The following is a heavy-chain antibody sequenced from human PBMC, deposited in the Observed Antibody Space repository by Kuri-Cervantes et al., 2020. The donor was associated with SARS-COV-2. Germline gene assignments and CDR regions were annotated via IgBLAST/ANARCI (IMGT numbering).Heavy chain of an antibody. V-gene: IGHV3-74*01. J-gene: IGHJ3*02. CDR3: ARQGGFYSGWYDDAFDI. Sequence: GGSLRLSCAASGFTFGGHWIHWVRQAPGKGLVWVSRINPDGSYTNNADSVKGRFTTSRDNSKNTLYLQMNSLRAEDTAVYYCARQGGFYSGWYDDAFDIWGQGTMVTVSS. D-gene: IGHD6-19*01. CDR2: INPDGSYT. CDR1: GFTFGGHW.